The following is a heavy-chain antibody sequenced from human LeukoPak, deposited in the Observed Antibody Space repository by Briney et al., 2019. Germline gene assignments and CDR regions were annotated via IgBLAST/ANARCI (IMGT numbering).Heavy chain of an antibody. J-gene: IGHJ6*02. D-gene: IGHD2-2*01. V-gene: IGHV3-23*01. CDR1: GFTFSSYA. Sequence: PGGSLRLSCAASGFTFSSYAMSWVRQAPGKGLEWVSAISGSGGSTYYADSVKGRFTISRDNSKNTLYLQMNSLRAGDTAVYYCAKEVPAAGPVVHYYYYYGMDVWGQGTTVTVSS. CDR3: AKEVPAAGPVVHYYYYYGMDV. CDR2: ISGSGGST.